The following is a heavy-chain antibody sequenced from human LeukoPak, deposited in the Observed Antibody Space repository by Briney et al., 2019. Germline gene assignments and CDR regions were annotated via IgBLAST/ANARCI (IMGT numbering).Heavy chain of an antibody. Sequence: GGSLRLSCATSGFTFRNAWMSWVRPAPGKGQKWVGRIKSKPDGGTADYAAPVKGRFTISRGDSKNTLSLQMNSLKTEDTAVYYCTTQIVVVTAYDHWGQGTLVTVSS. CDR3: TTQIVVVTAYDH. CDR1: GFTFRNAW. D-gene: IGHD2-21*02. V-gene: IGHV3-15*01. CDR2: IKSKPDGGTA. J-gene: IGHJ4*02.